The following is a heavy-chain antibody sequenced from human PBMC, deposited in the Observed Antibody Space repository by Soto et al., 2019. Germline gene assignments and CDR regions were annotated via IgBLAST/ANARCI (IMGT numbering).Heavy chain of an antibody. V-gene: IGHV6-1*01. J-gene: IGHJ6*03. D-gene: IGHD2-8*01. CDR3: ARDSVYANHNYYYYDYMDV. CDR1: GDSVSSNSAA. Sequence: SQTLSLTCAISGDSVSSNSAAWNWIRQSPSRGLEWLGRTYYRSKWYNDYAVSVKSRITINPDTSKNQFSLQLNSVTPEDTAVYYCARDSVYANHNYYYYDYMDVWSKGTTVTVSS. CDR2: TYYRSKWYN.